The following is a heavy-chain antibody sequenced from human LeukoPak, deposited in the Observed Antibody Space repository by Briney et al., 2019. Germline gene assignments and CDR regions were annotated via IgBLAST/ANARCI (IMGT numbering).Heavy chain of an antibody. CDR3: ARASQDYYGSWSYYRGGDAFDI. CDR1: GGTFLNYA. J-gene: IGHJ3*02. D-gene: IGHD3-10*01. CDR2: IIPILGIA. V-gene: IGHV1-69*04. Sequence: SVKVSCKTSGGTFLNYAISWVRQAPGQGLEWMGRIIPILGIANYAQKFQARVTLTADKSTSTAYMELSSLRSDDTAVYYCARASQDYYGSWSYYRGGDAFDIWGQGTMVTVSS.